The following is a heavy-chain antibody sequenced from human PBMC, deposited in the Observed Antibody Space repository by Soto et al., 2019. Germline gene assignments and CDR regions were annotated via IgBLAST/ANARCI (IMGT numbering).Heavy chain of an antibody. D-gene: IGHD3-10*01. Sequence: GGSLRLSCAASGFTFSSYDMHWVRQATGKGLEWVSAIGTAGDTYYPGSVKGRFTISRENAKNSLYLQMNSLRAEDTAVYYCARVYASQYYYYYGMDVWGQGTTVTVSS. CDR2: IGTAGDT. CDR1: GFTFSSYD. CDR3: ARVYASQYYYYYGMDV. V-gene: IGHV3-13*01. J-gene: IGHJ6*02.